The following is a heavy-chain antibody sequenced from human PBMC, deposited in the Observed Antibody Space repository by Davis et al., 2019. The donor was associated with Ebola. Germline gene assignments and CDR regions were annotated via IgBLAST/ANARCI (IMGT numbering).Heavy chain of an antibody. Sequence: SETLSLTCAVYGGSFSGYYWSWIRQPPGKGLEWIGEINHSGSTNYNPSLKSRVTISVDTSRNQFSLKLSSVTAADTAVYYCARSYDYVWGSRRDYYYGMDVWGQGTTVTVSS. CDR3: ARSYDYVWGSRRDYYYGMDV. V-gene: IGHV4-34*01. J-gene: IGHJ6*02. D-gene: IGHD3-16*01. CDR2: INHSGST. CDR1: GGSFSGYY.